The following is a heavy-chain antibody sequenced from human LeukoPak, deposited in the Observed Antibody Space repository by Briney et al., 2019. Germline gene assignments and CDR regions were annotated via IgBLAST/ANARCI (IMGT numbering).Heavy chain of an antibody. Sequence: SVKVSCKASGGTFSSYAISWVRQAPGQGLEWMGGIIPIFGTANYAQKFQGRVTITADESTSTAYMELSSLRSEDTAVYYCARDRQCSSTSCPLDYWGQGTLVTVSS. CDR3: ARDRQCSSTSCPLDY. CDR2: IIPIFGTA. J-gene: IGHJ4*02. V-gene: IGHV1-69*13. D-gene: IGHD2-2*01. CDR1: GGTFSSYA.